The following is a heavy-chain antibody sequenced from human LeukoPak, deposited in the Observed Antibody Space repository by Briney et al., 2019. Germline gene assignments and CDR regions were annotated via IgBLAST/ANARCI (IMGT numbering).Heavy chain of an antibody. CDR1: GFTFSNYA. J-gene: IGHJ2*01. CDR3: ARGVTMIVVVIHDWYFDL. V-gene: IGHV4-39*01. CDR2: IYYTRST. Sequence: PGGSLRLSCAATGFTFSNYAMSWIRQPPGKGLEWIGSIYYTRSTYYNPSLKSRVTISVDTSKNQFSLKLTSVTAADTAVYYCARGVTMIVVVIHDWYFDLWGRGTLVTVSS. D-gene: IGHD3-22*01.